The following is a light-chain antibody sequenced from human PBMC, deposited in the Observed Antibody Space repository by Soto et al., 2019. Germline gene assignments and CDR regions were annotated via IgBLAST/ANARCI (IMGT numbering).Light chain of an antibody. CDR1: KIGSQS. CDR2: HDG. Sequence: SYELTQPPSVSVAPGQTATLTCGGDKIGSQSVHWYRQKPVQAPVLVVFHDGDRPSGIPDRFSVSNSGNTATLTISGVEVGDEADYYCQVWDSSNDQVVFGGGTKLPV. J-gene: IGLJ2*01. CDR3: QVWDSSNDQVV. V-gene: IGLV3-21*02.